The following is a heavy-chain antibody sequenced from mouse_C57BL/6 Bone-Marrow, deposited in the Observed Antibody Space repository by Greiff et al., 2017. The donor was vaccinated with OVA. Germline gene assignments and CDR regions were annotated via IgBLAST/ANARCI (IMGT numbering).Heavy chain of an antibody. CDR3: ALITTAAHYFDY. D-gene: IGHD1-1*01. Sequence: VQLQQPGAELVKPGASVKLSCKASGYTFTSYWMHWVKQRPGQGLEWIGMIHPNSGSTNYNEKFKSKATLTVDKSSSTAYMQLSSLTSEDSAVYYCALITTAAHYFDYWGQGTTLTVSS. V-gene: IGHV1-64*01. CDR1: GYTFTSYW. CDR2: IHPNSGST. J-gene: IGHJ2*01.